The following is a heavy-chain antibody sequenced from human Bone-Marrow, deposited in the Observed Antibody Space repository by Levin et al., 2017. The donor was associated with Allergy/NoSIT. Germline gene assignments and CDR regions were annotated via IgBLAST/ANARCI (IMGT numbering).Heavy chain of an antibody. D-gene: IGHD1-7*01. Sequence: GGSLRLSCEASGFIFNDFAMHWVRQIPGKGLEWVTGIMWNSARMDYADSVKGRFTISRDNGKKSLYLEMNALRVEDTALYYCVKDRSSVDNWNYGGPFESWGQGTLVTVSS. CDR1: GFIFNDFA. V-gene: IGHV3-9*01. CDR2: IMWNSARM. J-gene: IGHJ4*02. CDR3: VKDRSSVDNWNYGGPFES.